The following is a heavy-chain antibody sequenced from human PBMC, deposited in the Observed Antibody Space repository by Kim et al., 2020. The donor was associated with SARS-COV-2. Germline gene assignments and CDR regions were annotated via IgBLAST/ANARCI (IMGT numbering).Heavy chain of an antibody. CDR3: AREGAGVGTTIDY. Sequence: SETLSLTCTVSGGSISRYYWTWVRQPPGKGLEWIGYIYSGGSTNYNPSLKSRLTMSVDASKNQFSLKVSSVTAADTAVYYCAREGAGVGTTIDYWGQGTLVTVSS. CDR1: GGSISRYY. D-gene: IGHD1-26*01. J-gene: IGHJ4*02. CDR2: IYSGGST. V-gene: IGHV4-59*01.